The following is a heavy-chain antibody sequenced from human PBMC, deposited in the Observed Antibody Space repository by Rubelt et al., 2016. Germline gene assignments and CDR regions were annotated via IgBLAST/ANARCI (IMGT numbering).Heavy chain of an antibody. D-gene: IGHD6-19*01. CDR1: GLTFSIYA. CDR2: VSGSGGIT. V-gene: IGHV3-23*01. CDR3: ARDREAVAGRGGDTFDI. J-gene: IGHJ3*02. Sequence: GGSLRLSCAASGLTFSIYAMNWVRQAPGKGLEWVSVVSGSGGITYYADSVKGRCTISRDNSKNTLYLQMNSLRAEDTAVYYCARDREAVAGRGGDTFDIWGQGTKVTVSS.